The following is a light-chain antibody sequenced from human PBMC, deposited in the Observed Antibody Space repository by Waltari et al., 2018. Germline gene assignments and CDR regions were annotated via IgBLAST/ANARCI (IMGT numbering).Light chain of an antibody. CDR2: SVT. J-gene: IGLJ2*01. CDR3: CSYAGRYTMI. CDR1: TSDIGDCKC. V-gene: IGLV2-11*01. Sequence: QSALTQPRSVSGSPGQTVPLPSTGTTSDIGDCKCASWFQLPPGKAPNLIILSVTDPPSGVPHRFSGSKSGSTASLTISGLQPEDEGDYFCCSYAGRYTMIFGGGTRLTVL.